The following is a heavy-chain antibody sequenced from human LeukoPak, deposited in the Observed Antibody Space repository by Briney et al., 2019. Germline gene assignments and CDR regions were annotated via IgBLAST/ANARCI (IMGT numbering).Heavy chain of an antibody. J-gene: IGHJ4*02. D-gene: IGHD3-22*01. Sequence: GGSLRLSCAASGFTFSSYAMSWVRQAPGKGLGWVSAISGSGGSTYYADSVKGRFTISRDNSKNTLYLQMNSLRAEDTAVYYCAKDYHDSSGYYYSYWGQGTLVTVSS. CDR1: GFTFSSYA. CDR3: AKDYHDSSGYYYSY. V-gene: IGHV3-23*01. CDR2: ISGSGGST.